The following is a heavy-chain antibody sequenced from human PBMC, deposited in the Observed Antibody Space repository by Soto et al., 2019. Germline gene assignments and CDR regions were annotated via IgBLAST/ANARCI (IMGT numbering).Heavy chain of an antibody. J-gene: IGHJ6*02. Sequence: VQLVQSGTEVKKPGASVKVSCKTSGYSFTKYGLHWVRQAPGQRLEWMGWINPGNGDTKYSQKFQGRVTITMDTSAITAYMKLSSLRSEDSPVFYCARTDCSSTSCYNYYYYGMDVWGQGTTVTVSS. CDR1: GYSFTKYG. CDR2: INPGNGDT. CDR3: ARTDCSSTSCYNYYYYGMDV. V-gene: IGHV1-3*01. D-gene: IGHD2-2*01.